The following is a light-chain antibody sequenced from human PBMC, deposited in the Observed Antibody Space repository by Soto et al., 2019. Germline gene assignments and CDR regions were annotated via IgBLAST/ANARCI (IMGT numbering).Light chain of an antibody. CDR2: EVS. J-gene: IGLJ3*02. V-gene: IGLV2-14*01. CDR1: SSDVGGYNY. CDR3: SSYTSSSTPWV. Sequence: QSALTQPASVSGSPGQSITISCTGTSSDVGGYNYVSWYQQHPGKAPKLMIYEVSNRPSGVSNRFSGSKSDNTASLTISGLQAEDEAYYYCSSYTSSSTPWVFGGGTKLTVL.